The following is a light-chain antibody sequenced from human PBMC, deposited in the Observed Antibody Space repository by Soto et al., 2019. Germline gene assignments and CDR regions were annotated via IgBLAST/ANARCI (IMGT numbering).Light chain of an antibody. Sequence: QSVLTQPPSVSGAPGQRVTISCTGSGSNIGAGYDVHWYQQLPGTAPKLLIYGNNNRPSGVPDRFSGSKSGTSASLAITGLQAEDEAEYYCQSYDSSLSGVLFGGGTKLTVL. CDR3: QSYDSSLSGVL. V-gene: IGLV1-40*01. CDR2: GNN. CDR1: GSNIGAGYD. J-gene: IGLJ2*01.